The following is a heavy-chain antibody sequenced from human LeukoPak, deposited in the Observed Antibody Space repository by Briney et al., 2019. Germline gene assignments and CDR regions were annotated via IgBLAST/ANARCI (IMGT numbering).Heavy chain of an antibody. D-gene: IGHD6-19*01. J-gene: IGHJ4*02. Sequence: GGSLRLSCAASGFTFDDYAMHWVRQAPGKGLEWVSGISWNSGSIGYADSVKGRFTISRDNAKNSLYLQMNSLRAEDTAVYYCAKVVAVAGRGGATTDYWGQGTLVTVSS. V-gene: IGHV3-9*01. CDR2: ISWNSGSI. CDR3: AKVVAVAGRGGATTDY. CDR1: GFTFDDYA.